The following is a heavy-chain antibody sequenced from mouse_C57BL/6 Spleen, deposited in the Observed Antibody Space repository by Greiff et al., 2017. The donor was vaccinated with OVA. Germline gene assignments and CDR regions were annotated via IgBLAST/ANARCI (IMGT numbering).Heavy chain of an antibody. CDR1: GFTFPAYG. Sequence: EVKLVESGGGLVKPGGSLKLSCAATGFTFPAYGMHWVRQTPEKGLEWVAYISSGGSTTYYADTVKGRFTISRDNAKNTLFLQMNSLRSEDTAMYYCAMPGGYYSSWFAYWGQGTLVTVSA. CDR3: AMPGGYYSSWFAY. D-gene: IGHD2-3*01. V-gene: IGHV5-17*01. J-gene: IGHJ3*01. CDR2: ISSGGSTT.